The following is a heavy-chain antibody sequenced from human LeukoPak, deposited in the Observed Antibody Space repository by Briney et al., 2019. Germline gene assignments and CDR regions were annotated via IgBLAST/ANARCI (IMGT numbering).Heavy chain of an antibody. D-gene: IGHD5-18*01. CDR2: ISAYNGNT. CDR3: ARTPSSSILLWSEYYFDY. V-gene: IGHV1-18*04. Sequence: ASVKVSCKASGYTFTSYGISWVRQAPGQGLEWMGWISAYNGNTNYAQKIQGRVTMTTDTSTSTAYMELRSLRSDDTAVYYCARTPSSSILLWSEYYFDYRGQGTLVTVSS. J-gene: IGHJ4*02. CDR1: GYTFTSYG.